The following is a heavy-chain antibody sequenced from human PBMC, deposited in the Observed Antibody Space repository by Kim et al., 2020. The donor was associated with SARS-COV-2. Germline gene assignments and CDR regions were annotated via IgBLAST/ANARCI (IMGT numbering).Heavy chain of an antibody. V-gene: IGHV3-23*01. CDR3: TSHGDSSSWYSRNAIFRYYYGMDV. J-gene: IGHJ6*02. D-gene: IGHD6-13*01. CDR1: GFTFSSYA. Sequence: GGSLRLSCAASGFTFSSYAMSWVRQAPGKGLEWVSAISGSGGSTYYADSVKGRFTISRDNSKNTLYLQMNSLRAEDTAVYYCTSHGDSSSWYSRNAIFRYYYGMDVWGQGTTVTVSS. CDR2: ISGSGGST.